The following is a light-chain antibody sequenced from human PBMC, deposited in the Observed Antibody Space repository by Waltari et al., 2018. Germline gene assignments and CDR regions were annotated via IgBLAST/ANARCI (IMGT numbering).Light chain of an antibody. Sequence: DIQMTQSPSSLSASVGARVTITCRASQSISSYLNWYQHKPGKAPKLPIYAASSLQSGVPSRFSGSGSGTDFTLTISSLQPEDFATYYCQQSYSTPLTFGGGTKVEIK. CDR3: QQSYSTPLT. J-gene: IGKJ4*01. CDR1: QSISSY. V-gene: IGKV1-39*01. CDR2: AAS.